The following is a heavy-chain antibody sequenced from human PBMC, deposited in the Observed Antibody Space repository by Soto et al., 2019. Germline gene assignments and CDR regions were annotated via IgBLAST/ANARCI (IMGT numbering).Heavy chain of an antibody. V-gene: IGHV1-46*01. CDR2: INPSCGST. J-gene: IGHJ6*02. CDR1: GYTFTSYY. Sequence: VASVEVSCKASGYTFTSYYIHWVRQAPGQGLEWMGIINPSCGSTTYAQKYQGRVTMTRDMSTSTVYMELSSLRSEDTAVYYCARSLITMIVVVTGGMDVWGQGTTLTV. CDR3: ARSLITMIVVVTGGMDV. D-gene: IGHD3-22*01.